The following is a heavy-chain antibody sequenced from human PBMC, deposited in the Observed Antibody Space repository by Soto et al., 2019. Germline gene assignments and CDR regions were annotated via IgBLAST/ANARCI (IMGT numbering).Heavy chain of an antibody. CDR1: GFIFSSYW. CDR2: INSDGSST. CDR3: VRSGDKYNLLDY. V-gene: IGHV3-74*01. J-gene: IGHJ4*02. Sequence: GSLRLSGAASGFIFSSYWMHGVRHVPGKGLVWVARINSDGSSTTYADSVKGRFTISRDNAKNSLYLQINSLRGDDTAIYYCVRSGDKYNLLDYWGQGTPVTVPS. D-gene: IGHD1-1*01.